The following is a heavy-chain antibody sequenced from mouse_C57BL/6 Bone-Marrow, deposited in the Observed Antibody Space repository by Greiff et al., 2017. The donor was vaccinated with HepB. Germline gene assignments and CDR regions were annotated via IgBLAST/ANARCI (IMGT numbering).Heavy chain of an antibody. CDR2: ISSGGDYI. V-gene: IGHV5-9-1*02. Sequence: DVMLVESGEGLVKPGGSLKLSCAASGFTFSSYAMSWVRQTPEKRLEWVAYISSGGDYIYYADTVKGRFTISRDNARNTLYLQMSSLKSEDTAMYYFTRDPLDYYGSSYGYFDVWGTGTTVTVSS. J-gene: IGHJ1*03. CDR1: GFTFSSYA. CDR3: TRDPLDYYGSSYGYFDV. D-gene: IGHD1-1*01.